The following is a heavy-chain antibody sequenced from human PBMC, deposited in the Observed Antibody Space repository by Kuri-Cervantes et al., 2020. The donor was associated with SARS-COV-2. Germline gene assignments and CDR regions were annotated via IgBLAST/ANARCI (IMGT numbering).Heavy chain of an antibody. J-gene: IGHJ4*02. Sequence: GGSLRLSCKGSGYSFTSYWIGWVRQMPGKGLEWMGIIYPGDSDTRYSPSFQGQVTISADKSVSTAYLQWSSLKASDTAMYYCARPGYCSGGSCYSLYYWGQGTLVT. D-gene: IGHD2-15*01. CDR3: ARPGYCSGGSCYSLYY. CDR2: IYPGDSDT. CDR1: GYSFTSYW. V-gene: IGHV5-51*01.